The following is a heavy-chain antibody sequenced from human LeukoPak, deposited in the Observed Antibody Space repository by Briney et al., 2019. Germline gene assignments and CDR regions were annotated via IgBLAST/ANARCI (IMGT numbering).Heavy chain of an antibody. CDR2: ISAYNGNT. CDR1: GYTFTSYG. J-gene: IGHJ5*02. CDR3: ARDLVIAAAGNGINWFDP. V-gene: IGHV1-18*01. Sequence: GASVTVSCTASGYTFTSYGISWVRQAPGQGLEWMGWISAYNGNTNYAQKLQGRVTMTTDTSTSTAYMELRSLRSDDTAVYYCARDLVIAAAGNGINWFDPWGQGTLVTVSS. D-gene: IGHD6-13*01.